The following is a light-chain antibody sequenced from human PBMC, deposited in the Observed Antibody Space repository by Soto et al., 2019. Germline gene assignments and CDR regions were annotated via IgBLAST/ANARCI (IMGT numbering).Light chain of an antibody. J-gene: IGLJ2*01. CDR1: SGSIASNY. Sequence: NFMLTQPHSVSESPGKTVTISCTRSSGSIASNYVQWYQQRPGSAPPTVIYEDNQRPSGVPDLFSGSIDSSSNSASLTISGLKTEDEADYYCQSYDSSTVVFGGGTKLTVL. CDR3: QSYDSSTVV. CDR2: EDN. V-gene: IGLV6-57*03.